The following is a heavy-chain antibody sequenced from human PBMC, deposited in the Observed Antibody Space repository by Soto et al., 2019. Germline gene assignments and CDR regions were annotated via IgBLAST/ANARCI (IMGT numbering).Heavy chain of an antibody. CDR1: GFTFSNYA. J-gene: IGHJ4*02. V-gene: IGHV3-23*01. D-gene: IGHD4-17*01. CDR2: ISGGGGST. CDR3: ARDQDDYGDYVYFDY. Sequence: EVQVLESGGGLVQPGGSLRLSCAASGFTFSNYAMSWVRQAPGKGLEWVSGISGGGGSTYYADSVKGRFTISRDNSKNTLYLQMNSLRAEDTAVYYCARDQDDYGDYVYFDYWGQGTLVTVSS.